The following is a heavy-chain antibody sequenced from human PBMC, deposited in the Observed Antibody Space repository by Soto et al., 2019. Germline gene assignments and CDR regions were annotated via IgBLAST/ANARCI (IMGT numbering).Heavy chain of an antibody. CDR3: VSWVSAHFDS. D-gene: IGHD6-13*01. CDR1: VFTSAYHT. CDR2: ISSNGENT. J-gene: IGHJ4*02. V-gene: IGHV3-23*01. Sequence: PWGSLTLTCSASVFTSAYHTMNWFRQAPWKGLEWVSTISSNGENTNYADSVKGRFIISSDNSSNTVDLQMNSLRVEDTAVYYCVSWVSAHFDSWGQGTLVTVSS.